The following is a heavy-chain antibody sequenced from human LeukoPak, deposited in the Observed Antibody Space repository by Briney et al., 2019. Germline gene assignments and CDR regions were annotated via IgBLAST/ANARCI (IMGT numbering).Heavy chain of an antibody. CDR3: YSTLVVVAATAAFDI. V-gene: IGHV3-23*01. Sequence: GGSLRLSCAASGFTFSSYAMSWDRQAPGKGLEWVSAISGSGGSTYYADSVKGRFTISRDNSKNTLYLQMNSLRAEDTAVYYCYSTLVVVAATAAFDIWGQGTMVTVSS. CDR2: ISGSGGST. CDR1: GFTFSSYA. J-gene: IGHJ3*02. D-gene: IGHD2-15*01.